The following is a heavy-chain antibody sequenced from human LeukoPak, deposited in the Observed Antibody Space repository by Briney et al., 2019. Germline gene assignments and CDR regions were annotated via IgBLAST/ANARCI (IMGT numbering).Heavy chain of an antibody. D-gene: IGHD2-15*01. CDR1: GGSFSGDY. CDR2: INHIGST. CDR3: ARYGPAMASLGMVVVVAAISEVFDY. V-gene: IGHV4-34*01. J-gene: IGHJ4*02. Sequence: SETLSLTCAVYGGSFSGDYWSWIRHPPGKGLEWNGEINHIGSTNYNPSLTSRVTISVDTSKNQFSLKLSSVTAADTAVYSCARYGPAMASLGMVVVVAAISEVFDYWGQGSLVTASS.